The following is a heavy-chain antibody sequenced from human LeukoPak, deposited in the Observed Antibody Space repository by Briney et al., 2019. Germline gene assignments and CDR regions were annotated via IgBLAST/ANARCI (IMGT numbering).Heavy chain of an antibody. Sequence: GGSLRLSCAASGFTVSSNYMSWVRQAPGKGLEWVSVIYSGGSTYYADSVKGRFTISRDNSKNTLYIQMNSLRAEDTAVYYCARGPLYYYDSSGYYDAFDIWGQGTMVTVSS. CDR3: ARGPLYYYDSSGYYDAFDI. CDR1: GFTVSSNY. J-gene: IGHJ3*02. CDR2: IYSGGST. V-gene: IGHV3-53*01. D-gene: IGHD3-22*01.